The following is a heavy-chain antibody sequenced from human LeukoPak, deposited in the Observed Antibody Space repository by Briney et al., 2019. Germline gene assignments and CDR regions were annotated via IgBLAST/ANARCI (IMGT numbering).Heavy chain of an antibody. Sequence: SETLSLTCTVSGGSVSSGSYYWSWIRQPPGKGLEWIGYIYYSGSTNYNPSLKSRVTISVDTSKNQFSLKLSSVTAADTAVYYCARGLYGGYVNYWGRGTLVTVSS. CDR1: GGSVSSGSYY. J-gene: IGHJ4*02. CDR2: IYYSGST. V-gene: IGHV4-61*01. CDR3: ARGLYGGYVNY. D-gene: IGHD4/OR15-4a*01.